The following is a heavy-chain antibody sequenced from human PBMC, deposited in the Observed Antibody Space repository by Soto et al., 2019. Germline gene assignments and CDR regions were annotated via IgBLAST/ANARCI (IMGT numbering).Heavy chain of an antibody. V-gene: IGHV3-48*02. J-gene: IGHJ6*02. CDR1: GFTFSGYN. CDR2: IGTSSSIK. Sequence: GGSLRLSCVASGFTFSGYNLNWVRQAPGKGLEWVSYIGTSSSIKYYADSVKGRFAISRDNAKNSLYLQMNSLREEDTALYYCARVAKWGWGRNYYIMDVWGQGTTVTVSS. CDR3: ARVAKWGWGRNYYIMDV. D-gene: IGHD7-27*01.